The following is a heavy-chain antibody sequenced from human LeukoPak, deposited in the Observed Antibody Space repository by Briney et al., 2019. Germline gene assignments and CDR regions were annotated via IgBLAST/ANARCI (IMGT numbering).Heavy chain of an antibody. CDR2: TYYRSKWYN. V-gene: IGHV6-1*01. CDR3: ARAQLWSYEY. CDR1: GDSVTNNSVA. Sequence: SQTLSLTCAISGDSVTNNSVARDGIRQSPSRGLEWLGRTYYRSKWYNDYAVSVKSRLIINRDTSKNQFSLQLSSVTPEVTTVCYCARAQLWSYEYWGQGALVTVSS. D-gene: IGHD5-18*01. J-gene: IGHJ4*02.